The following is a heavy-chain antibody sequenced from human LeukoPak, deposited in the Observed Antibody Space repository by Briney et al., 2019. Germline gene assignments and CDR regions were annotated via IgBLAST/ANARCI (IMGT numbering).Heavy chain of an antibody. CDR2: LNPQTGDT. CDR3: ARGYSSSWYFNWFDP. J-gene: IGHJ5*02. V-gene: IGHV1-2*02. Sequence: EASVKVSCKASGYAFSAYYMHWVRQAPGQGLEWMGWLNPQTGDTHFAQKFQGRVTFTRDTSISTAYMAMSRLRSDDTAVYYCARGYSSSWYFNWFDPWGQGTLVTVSS. CDR1: GYAFSAYY. D-gene: IGHD6-13*01.